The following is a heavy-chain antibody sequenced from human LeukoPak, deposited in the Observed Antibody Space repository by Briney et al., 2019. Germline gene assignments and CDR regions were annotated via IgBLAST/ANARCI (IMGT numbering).Heavy chain of an antibody. V-gene: IGHV3-30*03. Sequence: SGGSLRLSCAASGFTFSSYGMHWVRQAPGKGLEWVAVISYDGSNKYYADSVKGRFTISRDNSKNTLYLQMNSLRAEDTAVYYCAREGYCSSTSCSIYYFDYWGQGTLVTVSS. D-gene: IGHD2-2*01. CDR1: GFTFSSYG. J-gene: IGHJ4*02. CDR2: ISYDGSNK. CDR3: AREGYCSSTSCSIYYFDY.